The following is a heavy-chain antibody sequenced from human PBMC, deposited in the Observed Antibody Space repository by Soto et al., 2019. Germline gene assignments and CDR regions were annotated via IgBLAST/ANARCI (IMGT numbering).Heavy chain of an antibody. J-gene: IGHJ4*02. Sequence: QVQLVESGGGVVQPGGSLRLSCGASGFTFRSYGMHWVRQAPGKGLEWVAVIRYDGSDPEYADSVMGRVTISRDNSQNMLYLQMNSLSADDTAVYYCARGWTTPIDYWGQGTLVTVSS. CDR1: GFTFRSYG. V-gene: IGHV3-33*01. D-gene: IGHD4-17*01. CDR3: ARGWTTPIDY. CDR2: IRYDGSDP.